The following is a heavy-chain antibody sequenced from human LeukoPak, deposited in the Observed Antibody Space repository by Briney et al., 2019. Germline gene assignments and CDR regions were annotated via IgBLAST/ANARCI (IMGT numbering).Heavy chain of an antibody. D-gene: IGHD2-8*01. J-gene: IGHJ3*02. CDR1: APTLSSYS. CDR2: IIRIYGTS. Sequence: SVKLSCKPSAPTLSSYSISWVRQPPGHWLEWRGGIIRIYGTSYCAQKFQGRVTVTTDEATSTAYMELISLAAEDTAVYYGAGELIRAAHSVNGVFDIWGQGTMVTVSS. V-gene: IGHV1-69*05. CDR3: AGELIRAAHSVNGVFDI.